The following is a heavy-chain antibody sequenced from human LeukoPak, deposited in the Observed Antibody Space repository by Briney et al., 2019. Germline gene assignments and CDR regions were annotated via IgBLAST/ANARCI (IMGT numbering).Heavy chain of an antibody. V-gene: IGHV3-74*01. CDR3: ARGKTSPY. CDR2: ISSDGSST. CDR1: GFTLSNYW. J-gene: IGHJ4*02. Sequence: GGSLRLSCAASGFTLSNYWMHWVRQAPGKGLVWVSRISSDGSSTNYADSVKGRFTISRDNAKNSLYLQMNSLRAEDTAVYYCARGKTSPYWGQGTLVTVSS.